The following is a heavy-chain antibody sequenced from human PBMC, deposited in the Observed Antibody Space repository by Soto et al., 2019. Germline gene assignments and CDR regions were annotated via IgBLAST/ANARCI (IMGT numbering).Heavy chain of an antibody. V-gene: IGHV3-23*01. CDR3: AKDLADWLLVRYFDY. J-gene: IGHJ4*02. D-gene: IGHD3-9*01. Sequence: GGSLRLSCAASGFTFSSYAMSWVRQAPGKGLEWVSAISGSGGSTYYADSVKGRFTISRDNSKNTLYLQMNSLRAEDTAVYYCAKDLADWLLVRYFDYWGQGTLVTVSS. CDR1: GFTFSSYA. CDR2: ISGSGGST.